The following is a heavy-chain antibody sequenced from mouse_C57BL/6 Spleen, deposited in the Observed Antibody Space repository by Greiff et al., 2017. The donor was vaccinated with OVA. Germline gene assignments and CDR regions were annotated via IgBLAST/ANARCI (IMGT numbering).Heavy chain of an antibody. CDR1: GFTFSDYY. J-gene: IGHJ3*01. Sequence: EVKVVESGGGLVQPGGSLKLSCAASGFTFSDYYMYWVRQTPEKRLEWVAYISNGGGSTYYPDTVKGRFTISRDNAKNTLYLQMSRLKSEDTAMYYCARGGDYDPWFAYWGQGTLVTVSA. V-gene: IGHV5-12*01. CDR3: ARGGDYDPWFAY. D-gene: IGHD2-4*01. CDR2: ISNGGGST.